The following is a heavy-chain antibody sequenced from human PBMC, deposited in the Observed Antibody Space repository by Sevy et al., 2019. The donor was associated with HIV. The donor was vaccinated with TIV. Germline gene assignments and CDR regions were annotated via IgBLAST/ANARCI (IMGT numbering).Heavy chain of an antibody. CDR1: GFTFSSYA. V-gene: IGHV3-23*01. J-gene: IGHJ4*02. D-gene: IGHD3-16*02. CDR2: ISGSGGST. Sequence: GGSLRLSCAASGFTFSSYAMSWVRQAPGKGLEWVSAISGSGGSTYYADSVKGRFTISRDNSKYTLYLQMNSLRAEDTAVYYCAKDLMITFGGVIVTANFDYWGQGTLVTVSS. CDR3: AKDLMITFGGVIVTANFDY.